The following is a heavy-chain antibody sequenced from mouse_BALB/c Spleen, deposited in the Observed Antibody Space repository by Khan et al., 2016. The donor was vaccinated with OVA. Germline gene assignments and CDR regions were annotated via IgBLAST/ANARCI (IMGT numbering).Heavy chain of an antibody. Sequence: VQLKESGTVLARPGASVKMSCKASGYTFTNYWMHWVQQRPGQGLEWIATIYPGNSDTNYNQKFTGKAKLTAVTSTSTAYMELSSLTNEDSAVYYCARNGFGNYEIWDYWGQGTTLTVSS. V-gene: IGHV1-5*01. CDR1: GYTFTNYW. CDR3: ARNGFGNYEIWDY. J-gene: IGHJ2*01. CDR2: IYPGNSDT. D-gene: IGHD2-1*01.